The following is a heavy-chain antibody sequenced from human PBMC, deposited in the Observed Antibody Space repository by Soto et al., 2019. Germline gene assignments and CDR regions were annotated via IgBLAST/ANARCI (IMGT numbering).Heavy chain of an antibody. Sequence: QVQLQESGPGLVKPSQTLSLTCTVSGGSISSADYYWTWFRQPPGKGREWVGYIYHTGSAYYNPSLKSRLSISIDTSRDQISLKLSSVTAADAAVYYCATHPYYVYYGRDSVDSWGQGTLITVSS. V-gene: IGHV4-30-4*01. CDR1: GGSISSADYY. D-gene: IGHD3-3*01. CDR2: IYHTGSA. J-gene: IGHJ4*02. CDR3: ATHPYYVYYGRDSVDS.